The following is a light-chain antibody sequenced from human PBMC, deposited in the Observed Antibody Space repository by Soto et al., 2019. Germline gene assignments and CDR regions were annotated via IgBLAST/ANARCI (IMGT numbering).Light chain of an antibody. Sequence: QSALTQPASVSGSPGQSITISCTGTSSDVGGYNYVSWYHQHPDKAPKLMIYEVSNRPSGVSNRFSGSKSGNTASLTISGLQAEDEADYYCSSYTSSSTLVVFGGGTKLTVL. CDR2: EVS. V-gene: IGLV2-14*01. J-gene: IGLJ2*01. CDR1: SSDVGGYNY. CDR3: SSYTSSSTLVV.